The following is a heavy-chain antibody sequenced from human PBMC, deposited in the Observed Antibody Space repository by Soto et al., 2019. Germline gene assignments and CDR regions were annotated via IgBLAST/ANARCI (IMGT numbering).Heavy chain of an antibody. CDR1: GGSVSSGGFS. D-gene: IGHD2-2*01. J-gene: IGHJ3*02. CDR3: VRGPPAMFAVELTAASGSGTNAFDI. Sequence: SETLSLTCGVSGGSVSSGGFSWAWIRRPPGKGLEWIGHTYHSGNDKYNPSLRSRVTISLDTSKNEFSLKLRSVTAADTAVYYCVRGPPAMFAVELTAASGSGTNAFDIWGQG. V-gene: IGHV4-30-2*01. CDR2: TYHSGND.